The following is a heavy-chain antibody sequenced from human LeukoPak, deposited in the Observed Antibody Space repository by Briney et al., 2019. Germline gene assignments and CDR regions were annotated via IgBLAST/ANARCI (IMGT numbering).Heavy chain of an antibody. V-gene: IGHV4-4*07. CDR2: IYTSGST. CDR3: ARVRVVISGYYFDY. J-gene: IGHJ4*02. Sequence: SETLSLTCTVSGGSISSYYWSWIRLPAGKGLEWIGRIYTSGSTNYNPSLKSRVTMSVDTSKDQFSLKLSSVTAADTAVYYCARVRVVISGYYFDYWGQGTLVTVSS. CDR1: GGSISSYY. D-gene: IGHD3-3*01.